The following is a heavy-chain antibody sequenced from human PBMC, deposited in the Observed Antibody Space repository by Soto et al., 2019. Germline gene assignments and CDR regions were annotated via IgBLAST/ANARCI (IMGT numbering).Heavy chain of an antibody. V-gene: IGHV3-11*01. D-gene: IGHD4-17*01. CDR2: ISSSGSTI. Sequence: GGSLRLSCAASGFTFSDYYMSWIRQAPGKGLEWVSYISSSGSTIYYADSVKGRFTISRDNAKNSLYLQMNSLRAEDTAVYYCARDAFDVRERYGDYVFDYWGQGTLVTVSS. J-gene: IGHJ4*02. CDR1: GFTFSDYY. CDR3: ARDAFDVRERYGDYVFDY.